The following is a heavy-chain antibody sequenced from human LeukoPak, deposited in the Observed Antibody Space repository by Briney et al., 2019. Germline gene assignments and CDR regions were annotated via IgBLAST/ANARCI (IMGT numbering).Heavy chain of an antibody. V-gene: IGHV1-18*01. CDR3: ARRWYYYDSSGYYSNWFDP. J-gene: IGHJ5*02. CDR2: ISAYNGNT. D-gene: IGHD3-22*01. Sequence: ASVKVSCKASGYTFTSYGISWVRQAPGQGLEWMGWISAYNGNTNYAQKLQGRVTMTTDTSTSTAYMELRSLRSDDTAVYYCARRWYYYDSSGYYSNWFDPWGQGTLVTVSS. CDR1: GYTFTSYG.